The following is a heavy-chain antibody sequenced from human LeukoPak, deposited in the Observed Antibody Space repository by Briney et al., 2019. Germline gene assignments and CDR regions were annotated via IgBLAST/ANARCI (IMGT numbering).Heavy chain of an antibody. CDR2: INPNSGGT. Sequence: GASVKVSCKASGYTFTSYDINWVRQATGQGLEWMGWINPNSGGTNYAQKFQGRVTMTRDTSISTAYMELSRLRSDDTAVYYCARDVFMGPFQHWGQGTLVTVSS. CDR1: GYTFTSYD. V-gene: IGHV1-2*02. D-gene: IGHD3-10*01. CDR3: ARDVFMGPFQH. J-gene: IGHJ1*01.